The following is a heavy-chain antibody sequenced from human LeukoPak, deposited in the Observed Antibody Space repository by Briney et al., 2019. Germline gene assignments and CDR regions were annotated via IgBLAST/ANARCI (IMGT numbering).Heavy chain of an antibody. CDR2: IYHSGST. J-gene: IGHJ4*02. D-gene: IGHD2-21*01. Sequence: KPSETLSLTCAVSGGSISSSNWWSWVRQPPGKGLEWIGEIYHSGSTNYNPSLKSRVTISLDRSEKQLSLKLTSATAADTAVYYCARVFSGFDSWGQGTLVTVSS. V-gene: IGHV4-4*02. CDR1: GGSISSSNW. CDR3: ARVFSGFDS.